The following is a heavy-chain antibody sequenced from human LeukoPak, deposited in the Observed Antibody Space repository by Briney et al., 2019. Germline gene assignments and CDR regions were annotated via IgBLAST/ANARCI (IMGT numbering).Heavy chain of an antibody. CDR2: IYSGGST. CDR3: ASGPLYYGSGSYWY. CDR1: GFTVSSNY. J-gene: IGHJ4*02. V-gene: IGHV3-66*01. Sequence: GGSLRLSCAASGFTVSSNYMSWVRQAPGKGLEGVSVIYSGGSTYYADSVKGRFTISRDNSKNTLYLQMNSLRAEDTAVYYCASGPLYYGSGSYWYWGQGTLVTVSS. D-gene: IGHD3-10*01.